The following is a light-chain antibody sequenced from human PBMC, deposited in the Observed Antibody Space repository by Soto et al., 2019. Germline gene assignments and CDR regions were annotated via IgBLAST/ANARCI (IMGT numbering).Light chain of an antibody. CDR3: QQYVNSPLT. J-gene: IGKJ4*01. Sequence: EIVLTQSPGTLSLSPGERATLSCRASQGITRSSLAWYQQKPGQAPRLLIYDVSARATGIPDRFSGSGSGTDFTLTISRLEPEDFAVYFCQQYVNSPLTFGGGTKVEIK. CDR2: DVS. CDR1: QGITRSS. V-gene: IGKV3-20*01.